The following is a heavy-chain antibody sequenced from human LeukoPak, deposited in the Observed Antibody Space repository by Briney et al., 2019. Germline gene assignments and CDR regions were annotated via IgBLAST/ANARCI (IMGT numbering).Heavy chain of an antibody. J-gene: IGHJ4*02. CDR3: ARVRDSGELPD. Sequence: SETLSLTCTVSGGSISSYYWSWIRQPPGKGLEWIGYIYTSGSTNYNPSLKSRVTISVDTYKNQFSLKLSSVTAADTAVYYCARVRDSGELPDWGQGTLVTVSS. CDR2: IYTSGST. CDR1: GGSISSYY. V-gene: IGHV4-4*09. D-gene: IGHD1-26*01.